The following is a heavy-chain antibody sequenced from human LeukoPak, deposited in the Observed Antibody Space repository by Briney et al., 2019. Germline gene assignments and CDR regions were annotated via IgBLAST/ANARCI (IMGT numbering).Heavy chain of an antibody. J-gene: IGHJ4*02. CDR3: ARAMSIAARLQTIFDY. CDR1: GFTFDDYG. D-gene: IGHD6-6*01. V-gene: IGHV3-20*04. Sequence: PGGSLRLSCAASGFTFDDYGMSWVRQAPGKGLEWVSGINWNGGSTGYADSVKGRFTISRDNAKNSLYLQMNSLRAEDTAVYYCARAMSIAARLQTIFDYWGQGTLVTVSS. CDR2: INWNGGST.